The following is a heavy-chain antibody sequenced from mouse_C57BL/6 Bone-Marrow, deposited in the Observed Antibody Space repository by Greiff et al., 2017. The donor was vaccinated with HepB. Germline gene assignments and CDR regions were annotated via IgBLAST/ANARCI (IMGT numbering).Heavy chain of an antibody. J-gene: IGHJ1*03. CDR1: GYTFTDYN. Sequence: VQLQQSGPELVKPGASVKIPCKASGYTFTDYNMDWVKQSHGKSLEWIGDINPNNGGTIYNQKFKGKATLTVDTSSSTAYMELRSLTSEDTAVYYGGRKAGSSYHYWDFDGWGTGTTVTVAS. V-gene: IGHV1-18*01. CDR2: INPNNGGT. CDR3: GRKAGSSYHYWDFDG. D-gene: IGHD1-1*01.